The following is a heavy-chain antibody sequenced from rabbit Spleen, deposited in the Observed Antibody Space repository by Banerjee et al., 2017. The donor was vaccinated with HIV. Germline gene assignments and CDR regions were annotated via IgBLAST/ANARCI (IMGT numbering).Heavy chain of an antibody. CDR1: EIDFTKYY. J-gene: IGHJ4*01. CDR3: ARFYAGYGDFGYAAM. Sequence: QETLVESGGDLVKPGASLTLTCTASEIDFTKYYITRVRQAPGKGLEWIGIIYAAKGNTYYANWVYGRFSISRENAQNTVFLQMTSLTAADTATYFCARFYAGYGDFGYAAMWGPGTLVTVS. D-gene: IGHD7-1*01. V-gene: IGHV1S47*01. CDR2: IYAAKGNT.